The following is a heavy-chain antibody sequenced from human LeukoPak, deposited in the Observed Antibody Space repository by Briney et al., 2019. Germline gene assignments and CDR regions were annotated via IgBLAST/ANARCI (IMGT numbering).Heavy chain of an antibody. CDR3: VREGNELLSKNFDY. Sequence: ASVKVSCKASGFTFTGYYIHWVRQAPGQGPEWMGYINPHSGGTNSPQKFQGRVTMTTDTSISAAYMELSSLISDDTAMYYCVREGNELLSKNFDYWGQGALVTVSS. J-gene: IGHJ4*02. CDR2: INPHSGGT. D-gene: IGHD2-21*02. V-gene: IGHV1-2*02. CDR1: GFTFTGYY.